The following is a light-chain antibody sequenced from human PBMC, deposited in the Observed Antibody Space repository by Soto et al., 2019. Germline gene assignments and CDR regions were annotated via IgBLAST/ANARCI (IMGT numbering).Light chain of an antibody. V-gene: IGKV2-28*01. CDR2: LGS. CDR1: QSRLHSNGYNY. CDR3: MQARQTPIT. Sequence: IVMTQSPLSLPVTPGEPASIACRASQSRLHSNGYNYLDWYLQKPGQSPQLLIYLGSNRASGVPDRFSGSGSGTEFTLKISRVEAEDVGVYYCMQARQTPITFGQGTRLEI. J-gene: IGKJ5*01.